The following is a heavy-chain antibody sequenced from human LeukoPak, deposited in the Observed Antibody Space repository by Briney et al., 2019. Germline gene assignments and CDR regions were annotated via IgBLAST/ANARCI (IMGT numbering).Heavy chain of an antibody. CDR3: TRSASGYACDN. CDR1: GFTFSGSA. CDR2: IRSKANNYAT. D-gene: IGHD3-22*01. J-gene: IGHJ4*02. Sequence: GGSLRLSCAASGFTFSGSAVHWVRQASGKGLEWVGRIRSKANNYATTYAASVKGRFTISRDDSENTAYLQMNSLKTDDTAVYYCTRSASGYACDNWGQGTLVTVSS. V-gene: IGHV3-73*01.